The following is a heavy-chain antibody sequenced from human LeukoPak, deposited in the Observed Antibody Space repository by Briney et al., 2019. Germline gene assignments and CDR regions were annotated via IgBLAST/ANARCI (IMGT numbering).Heavy chain of an antibody. J-gene: IGHJ4*02. CDR3: ASNTYYYDSSGYNHFAY. CDR1: GFTFSSYS. Sequence: GGSLRLSCAASGFTFSSYSMNWVRQAPGKGLEWVSSISSSSSYIYYADSVKGRFTISRDNAKNSLYLQMNSLRAEDTAVYYCASNTYYYDSSGYNHFAYWGQGTLVTVSS. D-gene: IGHD3-22*01. V-gene: IGHV3-21*01. CDR2: ISSSSSYI.